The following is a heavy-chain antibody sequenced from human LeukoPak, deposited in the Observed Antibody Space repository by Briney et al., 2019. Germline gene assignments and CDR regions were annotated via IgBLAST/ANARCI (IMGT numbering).Heavy chain of an antibody. CDR3: ARQGRDYGDYLNFDY. CDR1: GYTFTSYY. V-gene: IGHV1-46*01. Sequence: ASVKVSCKASGYTFTSYYMHWVRQAPGQGLEWMGIINPSGGSTSYAQKFQGRVTMTRDMSTSTVYMELSSLRSEDTAVYYCARQGRDYGDYLNFDYWGQGTLVTVSS. J-gene: IGHJ4*02. CDR2: INPSGGST. D-gene: IGHD4-17*01.